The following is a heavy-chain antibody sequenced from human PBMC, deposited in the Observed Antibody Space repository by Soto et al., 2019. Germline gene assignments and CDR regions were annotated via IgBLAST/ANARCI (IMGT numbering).Heavy chain of an antibody. CDR2: INHGGVT. D-gene: IGHD5-12*01. CDR3: ARHRSGAYDFDY. V-gene: IGHV4-34*01. CDR1: GESFSGY. J-gene: IGHJ4*02. Sequence: QVQLQQWGAGLLKPSETLSLTCAVSGESFSGYWSWIRQPPGKGLEWIGEINHGGVTVYNPSLKSRVSISVDTSNEQLSRRLNSVTGADTAVYYCARHRSGAYDFDYWGQGTLVTVSS.